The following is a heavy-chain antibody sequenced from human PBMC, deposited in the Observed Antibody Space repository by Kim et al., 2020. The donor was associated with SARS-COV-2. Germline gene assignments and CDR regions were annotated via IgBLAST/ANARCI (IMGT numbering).Heavy chain of an antibody. Sequence: GGSLRLSCAASGFTFDDYAMHRVRQAPGKGLEWVSGISWNSGSIGYADSVKGRFTISRDNAKNSLYLQMNSLRAEDTALYYCAKEGAVAGIYYYYGMDVWGQGTTVTVSS. J-gene: IGHJ6*02. V-gene: IGHV3-9*01. CDR2: ISWNSGSI. CDR1: GFTFDDYA. D-gene: IGHD6-19*01. CDR3: AKEGAVAGIYYYYGMDV.